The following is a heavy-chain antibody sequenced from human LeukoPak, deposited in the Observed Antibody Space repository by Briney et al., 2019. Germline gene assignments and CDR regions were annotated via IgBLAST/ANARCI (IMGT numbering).Heavy chain of an antibody. J-gene: IGHJ3*02. V-gene: IGHV4-38-2*01. CDR3: ARHDKNGGNLDAFDI. CDR2: IYHSGST. Sequence: SETLSLTCAVSGYSISSGDYWGWIRQPPGKGLEWIGSIYHSGSTHYNPSLKSRVTISVDTSKNQFSLKLSSVTAADTAVYYCARHDKNGGNLDAFDIWGQGTMVTVSS. CDR1: GYSISSGDY. D-gene: IGHD4-23*01.